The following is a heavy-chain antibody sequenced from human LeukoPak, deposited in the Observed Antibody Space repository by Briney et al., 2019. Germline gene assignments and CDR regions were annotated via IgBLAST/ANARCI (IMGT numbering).Heavy chain of an antibody. CDR2: IYYSGST. Sequence: PSQTLSLTCAVSGGSISSGGYSWSWIRQPPGKGLEWIGYIYYSGSTYYNPSLKSRVTISVDTSKNQFSLKLSSVTAADTAVYYCARVNHPRYDFWSGYSRYFDYWGQGTLVTVSS. J-gene: IGHJ4*02. CDR1: GGSISSGGYS. D-gene: IGHD3-3*01. CDR3: ARVNHPRYDFWSGYSRYFDY. V-gene: IGHV4-30-4*07.